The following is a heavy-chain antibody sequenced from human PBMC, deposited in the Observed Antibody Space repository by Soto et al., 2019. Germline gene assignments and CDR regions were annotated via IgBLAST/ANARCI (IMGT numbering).Heavy chain of an antibody. J-gene: IGHJ6*02. CDR2: IDPSDSYT. V-gene: IGHV5-10-1*01. CDR3: ARYDSSVSYYYGMDV. Sequence: GESLKISCKGSGYSFTSYWISWVRQMPWKGLEWMGRIDPSDSYTNYSPSSQGHVTISADKSISTAYLQWSSLKASDTAMYYCARYDSSVSYYYGMDVWGQGTTVTVSS. D-gene: IGHD3-22*01. CDR1: GYSFTSYW.